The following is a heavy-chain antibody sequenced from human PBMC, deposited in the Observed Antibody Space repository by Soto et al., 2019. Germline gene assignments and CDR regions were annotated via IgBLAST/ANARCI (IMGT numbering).Heavy chain of an antibody. J-gene: IGHJ2*01. Sequence: SETLSLTCRVSGGSMTSYSWNWLRQSPGKGLAWIGYIDDAGSTKFNPSLRSRVSMSILTSQGQVSRSLDCVTAADTAVYYCARAYFDFTGGYSPYWYSEVWGRGTLVTVSS. CDR1: GGSMTSYS. D-gene: IGHD3-3*01. CDR2: IDDAGST. CDR3: ARAYFDFTGGYSPYWYSEV. V-gene: IGHV4-59*01.